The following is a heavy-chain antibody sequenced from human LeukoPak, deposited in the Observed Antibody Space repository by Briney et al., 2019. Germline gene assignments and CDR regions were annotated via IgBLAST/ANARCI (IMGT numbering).Heavy chain of an antibody. CDR2: INPNSGGT. CDR1: GYTFTGYY. V-gene: IGHV1-2*02. D-gene: IGHD1-26*01. CDR3: ARGPRGSYPFFDY. J-gene: IGHJ4*02. Sequence: ASVKVSCKASGYTFTGYYMHWVRQAPGQGLEWMGWINPNSGGTNYAQKFQGRVTMTRDTSISTAYMELSRLRSDDSAVYYCARGPRGSYPFFDYWGQGTLVTVSS.